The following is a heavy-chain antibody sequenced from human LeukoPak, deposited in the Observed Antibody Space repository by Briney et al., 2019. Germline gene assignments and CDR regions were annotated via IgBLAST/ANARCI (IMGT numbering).Heavy chain of an antibody. J-gene: IGHJ4*02. D-gene: IGHD1-26*01. CDR3: AKKAQYNGNYPLDY. Sequence: PGGSLRLSCAASGFTFSSYAMNWVRQAPGRGLEWVSAVDRSSDSTYYAESVKGRFTVSRDNSKSTLYLQMNSLRAEDTALYFCAKKAQYNGNYPLDYWGQGTLVTVSS. CDR2: VDRSSDST. V-gene: IGHV3-23*01. CDR1: GFTFSSYA.